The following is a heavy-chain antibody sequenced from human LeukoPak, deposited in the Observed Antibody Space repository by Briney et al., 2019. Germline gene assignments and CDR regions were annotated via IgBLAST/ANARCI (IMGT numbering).Heavy chain of an antibody. J-gene: IGHJ4*02. D-gene: IGHD3-10*01. CDR1: GFIFRNYW. CDR3: LSGSGH. V-gene: IGHV3-7*01. CDR2: INEDGSEK. Sequence: GGSLRLYCAAAGFIFRNYWMGWVRQAPGKGLEWVANINEDGSEKYYVDSVKGRFIIYRDNAKNSLYLQMTILRAEDTAVFYCLSGSGHCGQGSLVTVSS.